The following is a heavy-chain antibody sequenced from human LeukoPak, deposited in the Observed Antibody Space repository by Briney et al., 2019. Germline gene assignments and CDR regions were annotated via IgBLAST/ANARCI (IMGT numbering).Heavy chain of an antibody. Sequence: SETLSLTCTVSSGSISSYYWSWLRQPPGRGLAWIGYIYYSGSTNYNPSLKSRVTISVDTSKNQFSLKLSSVTAADTAVYYCAREEIRSWFDPWGQGTLVTVSS. V-gene: IGHV4-59*01. CDR1: SGSISSYY. CDR2: IYYSGST. CDR3: AREEIRSWFDP. J-gene: IGHJ5*02. D-gene: IGHD5-24*01.